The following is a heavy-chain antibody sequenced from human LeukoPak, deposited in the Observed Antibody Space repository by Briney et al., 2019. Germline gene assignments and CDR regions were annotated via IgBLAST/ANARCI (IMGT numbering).Heavy chain of an antibody. J-gene: IGHJ4*02. CDR3: ARAYYYDSSGPKPPDY. V-gene: IGHV3-48*01. CDR2: ISSGSSTR. D-gene: IGHD3-22*01. Sequence: PGGSLSLSCAASAFTFSSYGMHWVRQAPGKGLEWVSYISSGSSTRYYADSVKGRFTISRDNSKNSLYLQIKSLRAEDTAVYYCARAYYYDSSGPKPPDYWGQGSLVTVSS. CDR1: AFTFSSYG.